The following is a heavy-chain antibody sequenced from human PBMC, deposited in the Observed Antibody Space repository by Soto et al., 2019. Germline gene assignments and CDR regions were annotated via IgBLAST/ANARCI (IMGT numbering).Heavy chain of an antibody. CDR3: GRDESGSPRGTFGY. D-gene: IGHD1-26*01. CDR2: INPNSGGR. Sequence: QVQLVQSGAEVKKPGASVKVSCKASGYTFTGYYMHWVRQAPGQGLEWMGWINPNSGGRNYAQQFQGWVTITRETSISTAYMELSRLRSDDTAVYYCGRDESGSPRGTFGYWGQGTLVTVSS. CDR1: GYTFTGYY. V-gene: IGHV1-2*04. J-gene: IGHJ4*02.